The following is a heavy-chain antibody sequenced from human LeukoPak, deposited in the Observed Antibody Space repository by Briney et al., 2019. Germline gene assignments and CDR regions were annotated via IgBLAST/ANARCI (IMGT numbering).Heavy chain of an antibody. Sequence: PGGCLRLSCAASGFTFSSYEMNWVRQAPGKGLEWVSYITSSGSTTHYADSVKGRFTISRDNAKKSLNLQMNSLRAEDTAVYYCARDNYDSSGYYFDWGQGTLVTVSA. CDR3: ARDNYDSSGYYFD. CDR2: ITSSGSTT. V-gene: IGHV3-48*03. D-gene: IGHD3-22*01. J-gene: IGHJ4*02. CDR1: GFTFSSYE.